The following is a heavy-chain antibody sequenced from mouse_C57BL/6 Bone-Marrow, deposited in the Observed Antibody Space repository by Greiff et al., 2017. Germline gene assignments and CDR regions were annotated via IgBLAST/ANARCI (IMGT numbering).Heavy chain of an antibody. V-gene: IGHV1-64*01. CDR2: IHPNSGST. Sequence: QVQLKQPGAELVKPGASVKLSCKASGYTFTSYWMHWVKQRPGQGLEWIGMIHPNSGSTNYNEKFKSKATLTVDKSSHTAYMQLSSLTSEDSAFYYCARGSFAYWGQGTLVTVSA. J-gene: IGHJ3*01. CDR1: GYTFTSYW. CDR3: ARGSFAY.